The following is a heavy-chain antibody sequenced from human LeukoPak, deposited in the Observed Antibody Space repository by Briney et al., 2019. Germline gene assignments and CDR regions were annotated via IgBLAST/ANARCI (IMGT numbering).Heavy chain of an antibody. CDR3: ARVLPGKAVYDYVGGSYGRDDY. V-gene: IGHV3-30-3*01. CDR1: GFTFSSYA. CDR2: ISYDGSNK. D-gene: IGHD3-16*01. Sequence: PGGSLRLSCAASGFTFSSYAMHWVRQAPGKGLEWVAVISYDGSNKYYADSVKGRFTISRDNSKNTLYLQMNSLRAEDTAVYYCARVLPGKAVYDYVGGSYGRDDYGGREPLVTVSS. J-gene: IGHJ4*02.